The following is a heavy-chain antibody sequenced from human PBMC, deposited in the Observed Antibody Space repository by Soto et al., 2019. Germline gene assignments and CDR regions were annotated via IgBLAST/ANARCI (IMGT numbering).Heavy chain of an antibody. D-gene: IGHD6-19*01. CDR3: ARVTDGCADY. J-gene: IGHJ4*02. CDR2: INHSGST. CDR1: GGSFSGYY. Sequence: SETLSLTCAVYGGSFSGYYWSWIRQPPGKGLEWIGEINHSGSTNYNPSLKSRVTISVDTSKNQFSLKLSSVTAADTAVYYCARVTDGCADYWGQGTLVTVSS. V-gene: IGHV4-34*01.